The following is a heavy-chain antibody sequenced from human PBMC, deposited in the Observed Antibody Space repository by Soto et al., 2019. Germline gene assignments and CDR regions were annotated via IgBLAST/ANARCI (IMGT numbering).Heavy chain of an antibody. J-gene: IGHJ4*02. Sequence: ASVKVSCKASGYTFTTYAIHWVRQAPGQRLEWMGWINPANGNTKYSQKFQGRVTITRDTSATTPYMELSSLRSEDTAVYYCARAQSQPNDNEIGSNHAPPPYGGLGTLVTVSS. CDR2: INPANGNT. CDR3: ARAQSQPNDNEIGSNHAPPPY. CDR1: GYTFTTYA. V-gene: IGHV1-3*01. D-gene: IGHD2-15*01.